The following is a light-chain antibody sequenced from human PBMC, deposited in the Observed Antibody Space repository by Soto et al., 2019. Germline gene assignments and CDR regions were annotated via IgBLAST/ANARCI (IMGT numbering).Light chain of an antibody. Sequence: EIVLTQSPGTLSLFPGERATFSCRASQSVASNYLAWYQQKFGQAPRLLIYGTSNRAAGIPDRFSGSGSGTDFTLTIGRLEPEDSAVYFCQRYRTSPRTFGQGTKVEI. CDR2: GTS. J-gene: IGKJ1*01. CDR3: QRYRTSPRT. V-gene: IGKV3-20*01. CDR1: QSVASNY.